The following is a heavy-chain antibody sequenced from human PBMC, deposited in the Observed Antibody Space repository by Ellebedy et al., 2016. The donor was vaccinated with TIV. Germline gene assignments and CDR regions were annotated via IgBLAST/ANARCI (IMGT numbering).Heavy chain of an antibody. Sequence: AASVKVSCKASAYTFTAYKINWVRQAPGQGLEWMGWVNTTTGNPTYAQDFTGRFVFSLDTSVSTAYLQISGLKAADTAVYYCARDLGTVSVLGVFDNWGQGTLVTVSS. V-gene: IGHV7-4-1*02. D-gene: IGHD5/OR15-5a*01. CDR2: VNTTTGNP. J-gene: IGHJ4*02. CDR1: AYTFTAYK. CDR3: ARDLGTVSVLGVFDN.